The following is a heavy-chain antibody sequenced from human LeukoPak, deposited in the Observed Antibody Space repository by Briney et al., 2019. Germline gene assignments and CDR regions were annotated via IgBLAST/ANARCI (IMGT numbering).Heavy chain of an antibody. D-gene: IGHD5-18*01. V-gene: IGHV3-30-3*01. CDR2: ISYDGNNK. CDR1: GFTFSSYA. Sequence: PGGSLRLSCAASGFTFSSYAMHWVRQAPGKGLEWVAIISYDGNNKYYADSVKGRFIISRDNSKNTLYLQMNSLRAEDTALYYCARDPKGGFSYGWGAFDIWGQGTMVTVSS. J-gene: IGHJ3*02. CDR3: ARDPKGGFSYGWGAFDI.